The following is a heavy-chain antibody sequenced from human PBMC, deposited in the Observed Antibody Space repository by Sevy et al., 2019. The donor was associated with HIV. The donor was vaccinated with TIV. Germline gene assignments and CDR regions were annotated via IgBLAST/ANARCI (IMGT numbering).Heavy chain of an antibody. CDR2: ISSSSSYI. J-gene: IGHJ4*02. CDR1: GFTFSSYS. V-gene: IGHV3-21*01. CDR3: ARDVSSAPDFDY. Sequence: GGSLRLSCAASGFTFSSYSMNWVRQAPGKGLEWVSSISSSSSYIYYADSVKGRFTISRDNAKNSLYLQMNSLRAEDTAVYYCARDVSSAPDFDYWGQGTLVTASS. D-gene: IGHD6-19*01.